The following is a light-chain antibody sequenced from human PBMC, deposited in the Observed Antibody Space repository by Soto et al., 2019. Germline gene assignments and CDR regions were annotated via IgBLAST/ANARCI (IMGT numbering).Light chain of an antibody. V-gene: IGLV6-57*04. Sequence: FMLTQPHSMSESPGKTVTISCTRSSGSIASNYVQWYQQRPGSAPTTVIYEDNQRPPGVPDRLSGSIDSASNSASLTISGLKAEDEADYYCQSYDSSNRVFGGGTKLTVL. CDR1: SGSIASNY. J-gene: IGLJ2*01. CDR3: QSYDSSNRV. CDR2: EDN.